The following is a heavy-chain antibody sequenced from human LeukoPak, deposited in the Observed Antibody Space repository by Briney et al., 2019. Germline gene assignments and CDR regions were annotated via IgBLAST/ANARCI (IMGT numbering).Heavy chain of an antibody. V-gene: IGHV4-34*01. CDR3: ARGSSDFWSGYYFTNWFDP. CDR1: GGSFSGYY. Sequence: KPSETLSLTCAVYGGSFSGYYWSWIRQPPGKGLEWIGEINHSGSTNYNPSLKSRVTISVDTSKNQFSLKLSSVTAADTAVYYCARGSSDFWSGYYFTNWFDPWGQGTLVTVSS. CDR2: INHSGST. J-gene: IGHJ5*02. D-gene: IGHD3-3*01.